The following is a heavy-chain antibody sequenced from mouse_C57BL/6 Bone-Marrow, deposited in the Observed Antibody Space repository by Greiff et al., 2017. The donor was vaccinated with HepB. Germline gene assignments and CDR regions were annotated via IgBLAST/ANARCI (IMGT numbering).Heavy chain of an antibody. CDR1: GYTFTSYW. Sequence: QVQLKQPGAELVKPGASVKLSCKASGYTFTSYWMHWVKQRPGQGLEWIGMIHPNSGSTNYNEKFKSKAKLTVDKSSSTAYMQLSSLTSEDSAVYYCARPHYYGSSYDQAWCAYWGQGTLVTVSA. CDR3: ARPHYYGSSYDQAWCAY. V-gene: IGHV1-64*01. D-gene: IGHD1-1*01. J-gene: IGHJ3*01. CDR2: IHPNSGST.